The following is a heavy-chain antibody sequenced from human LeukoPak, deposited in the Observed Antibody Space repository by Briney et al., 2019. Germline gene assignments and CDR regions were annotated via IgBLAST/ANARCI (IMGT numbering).Heavy chain of an antibody. D-gene: IGHD3-22*01. J-gene: IGHJ4*02. Sequence: PSETLSLTCTVSGGSISSSSYYWGWIRQPPGKGLEWIGSIYYSGSTYYNPSLKSRVTISVDTSKNQFSLKLSSVTAADTAVYYCARSTFSYYYHSSGYYHGPFDYWGQGTLVTVSS. CDR3: ARSTFSYYYHSSGYYHGPFDY. CDR1: GGSISSSSYY. V-gene: IGHV4-39*01. CDR2: IYYSGST.